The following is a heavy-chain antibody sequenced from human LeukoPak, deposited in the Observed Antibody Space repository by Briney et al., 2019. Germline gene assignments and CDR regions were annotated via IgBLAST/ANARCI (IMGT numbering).Heavy chain of an antibody. J-gene: IGHJ5*02. CDR2: IYYSGST. Sequence: PSETLSLTCTVSGGSISSYYWSWIRQPPGKGLEWIGYIYYSGSTNYNPSLKSRVTISVGTSKNQFSLKLSSVTAADTAVYYCARQLGLIAAAGTGNWFDPWGQGTLVTVSS. CDR1: GGSISSYY. D-gene: IGHD6-13*01. CDR3: ARQLGLIAAAGTGNWFDP. V-gene: IGHV4-59*01.